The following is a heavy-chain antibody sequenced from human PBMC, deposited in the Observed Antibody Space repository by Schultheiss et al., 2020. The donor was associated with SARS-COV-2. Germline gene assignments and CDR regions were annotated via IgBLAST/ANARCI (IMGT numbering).Heavy chain of an antibody. V-gene: IGHV4-34*11. J-gene: IGHJ6*03. CDR2: IYYSGST. CDR3: AREVFFYYYMDV. CDR1: GGSLSGYY. Sequence: SQTLSLTCAVYGGSLSGYYWSCIRQAPGKGLEWIGSIYYSGSTNYNPSLKSRVTISVDKSKNQFSLKLSSVTAADTAVYYCAREVFFYYYMDVWGKGTTVTVSS. D-gene: IGHD2-21*01.